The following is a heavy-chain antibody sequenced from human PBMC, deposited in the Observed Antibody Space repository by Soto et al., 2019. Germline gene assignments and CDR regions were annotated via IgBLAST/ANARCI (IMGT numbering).Heavy chain of an antibody. Sequence: QITVKESGLTLVKPTETLTLTCTFSGFSLSSIGMGVGWIRQPPGKALEWLALIYWDDDKRYSPSLSGRLTITKDPSKNQVDLTMTNMDPVDTATYYCARLTRGVYDLARLWEKFDSWGQGALGTVS. V-gene: IGHV2-5*02. CDR2: IYWDDDK. CDR3: ARLTRGVYDLARLWEKFDS. CDR1: GFSLSSIGMG. J-gene: IGHJ4*02. D-gene: IGHD5-12*01.